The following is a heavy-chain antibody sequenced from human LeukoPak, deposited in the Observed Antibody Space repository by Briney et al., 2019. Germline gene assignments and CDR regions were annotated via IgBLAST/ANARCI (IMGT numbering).Heavy chain of an antibody. CDR3: ARAAVTLELLSEHYYFDY. J-gene: IGHJ4*02. D-gene: IGHD2-21*01. CDR1: GFPFSGFY. CDR2: ISPSGDYT. Sequence: GGSLRLSCAASGFPFSGFYMTWIRQAPGKGPEWLSDISPSGDYTDYADSVKGRFTISRDNTKNSLYLQMTSLRAEDTAVYYCARAAVTLELLSEHYYFDYWGQGVLVTVSS. V-gene: IGHV3-11*06.